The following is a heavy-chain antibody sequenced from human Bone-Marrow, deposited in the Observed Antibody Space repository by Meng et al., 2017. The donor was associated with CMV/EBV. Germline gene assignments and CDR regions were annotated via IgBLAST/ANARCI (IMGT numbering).Heavy chain of an antibody. CDR2: INPNSGGT. Sequence: ASVKVSCKDSGYTFTGYYMHWVRQAPGQGLEWMGWINPNSGGTNYAQKFQGRVTMTRDTSISTAYMELSRLRSDDTAVYYCARGQLWSGSGDIGYWGPGTLVHVSS. J-gene: IGHJ4*02. CDR1: GYTFTGYY. D-gene: IGHD3-3*01. CDR3: ARGQLWSGSGDIGY. V-gene: IGHV1-2*02.